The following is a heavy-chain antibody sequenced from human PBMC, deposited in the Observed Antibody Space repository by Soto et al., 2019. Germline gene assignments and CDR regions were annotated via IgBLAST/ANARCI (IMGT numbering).Heavy chain of an antibody. J-gene: IGHJ6*02. CDR3: AAKFYYCSSTSCYSPYYYGMDV. CDR1: GYTFTSYA. Sequence: ASVKVSCKASGYTFTSYAMHWVRQAPGQRLEWMGWISAGNGNTKYSQKFQGRVTITRDTSASTAYMELSSLRSEDTAVYYCAAKFYYCSSTSCYSPYYYGMDVWGQGTTVTVSS. V-gene: IGHV1-3*01. CDR2: ISAGNGNT. D-gene: IGHD2-2*02.